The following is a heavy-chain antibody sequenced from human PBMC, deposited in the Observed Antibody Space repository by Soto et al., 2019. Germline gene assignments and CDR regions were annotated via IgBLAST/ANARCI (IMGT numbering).Heavy chain of an antibody. V-gene: IGHV1-69*02. D-gene: IGHD4-17*01. Sequence: QVQLVQSGAEVKKPGSSVQVSCKASGGTFSSYTISWVRQAPGQWREWLGRIIAILGIANYAQKVQGRVTITADKSTLAADMDLRSQRSEYSAAYYCASWTTQARGGEVGCFYGVQGTLVTVSS. CDR3: ASWTTQARGGEVGCFY. J-gene: IGHJ4*02. CDR1: GGTFSSYT. CDR2: IIAILGIA.